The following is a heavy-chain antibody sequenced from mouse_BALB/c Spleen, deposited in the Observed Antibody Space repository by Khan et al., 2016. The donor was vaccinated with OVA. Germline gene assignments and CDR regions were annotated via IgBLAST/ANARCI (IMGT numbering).Heavy chain of an antibody. CDR1: GYTFTNYG. CDR2: INTYTGEP. CDR3: ARMKPDWYFDV. V-gene: IGHV9-3-1*01. J-gene: IGHJ1*01. Sequence: QIQLVQSGPELKKPGETVKISCKASGYTFTNYGMNWVKQAPGKGLKWMGWINTYTGEPTYADDFKGRFAFSLETSASTVYLQINNLKNEDTATYFCARMKPDWYFDVWGAGTTVTVSS.